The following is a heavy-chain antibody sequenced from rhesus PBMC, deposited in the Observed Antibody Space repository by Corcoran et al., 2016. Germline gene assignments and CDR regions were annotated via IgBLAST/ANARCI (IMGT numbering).Heavy chain of an antibody. CDR3: ARDRYNWNDGDY. J-gene: IGHJ4*01. CDR1: GGSISSKY. CDR2: ISVSSGRT. Sequence: QVQLQESGPGLVKPSETLSLTCAVSGGSISSKYWSWHRLAPGQGLEGIGYISVSSGRTYYNPSIKRRVTISKDTSKNQVSLKLSSVTAADTAVYYGARDRYNWNDGDYWGQGVLVTVSS. V-gene: IGHV4-165*01. D-gene: IGHD1-7*02.